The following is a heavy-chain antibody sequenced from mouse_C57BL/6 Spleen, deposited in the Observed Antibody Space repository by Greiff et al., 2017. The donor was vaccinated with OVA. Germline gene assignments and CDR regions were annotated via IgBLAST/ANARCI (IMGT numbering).Heavy chain of an antibody. CDR1: GFTFTDYY. CDR3: ARSLLTGTGGFDY. D-gene: IGHD4-1*01. J-gene: IGHJ2*01. V-gene: IGHV7-3*01. Sequence: EVKLVESGGGLVQPGGSLSLSCAASGFTFTDYYMSWVRQPPGKALEWLGFIRNKANGYTTEYSASVKGRFTISRDNSQSILYLQMNALRAEDSATYYCARSLLTGTGGFDYWGQGTTLTVSS. CDR2: IRNKANGYTT.